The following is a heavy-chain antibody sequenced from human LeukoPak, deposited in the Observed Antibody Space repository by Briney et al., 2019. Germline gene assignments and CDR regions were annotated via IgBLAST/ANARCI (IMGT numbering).Heavy chain of an antibody. Sequence: PGGSLRLSCAASGFTFSSYGMHWVRQAPGKGLEWVAFKRYDGSNKYYADSVKGRFTISRDNSKNTLYLQMNSLRAEDTAVYYCAKEDSSSWSIDYWGQGTLVTVSS. V-gene: IGHV3-30*02. CDR1: GFTFSSYG. J-gene: IGHJ4*02. CDR3: AKEDSSSWSIDY. D-gene: IGHD6-13*01. CDR2: KRYDGSNK.